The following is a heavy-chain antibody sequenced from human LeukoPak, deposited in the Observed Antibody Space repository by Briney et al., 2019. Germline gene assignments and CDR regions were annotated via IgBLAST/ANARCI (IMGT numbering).Heavy chain of an antibody. CDR2: INPNSGGT. V-gene: IGHV1-2*02. D-gene: IGHD1-26*01. CDR3: ARDRGSYYPFDY. Sequence: VASVKVSCKASGYTFTGYYMHWVRQAPGQGLEWMGWINPNSGGTNYAQKFQGRVTMTRDTSISTAYMELSRLRSDDTAVYYCARDRGSYYPFDYWGQGTLVTVSS. J-gene: IGHJ4*02. CDR1: GYTFTGYY.